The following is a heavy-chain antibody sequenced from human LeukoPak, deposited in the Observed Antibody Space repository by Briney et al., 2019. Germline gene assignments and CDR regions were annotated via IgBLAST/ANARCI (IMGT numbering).Heavy chain of an antibody. CDR3: ADRFCTGSGCGVAY. J-gene: IGHJ4*02. V-gene: IGHV3-30*03. CDR1: GFTLSSHS. D-gene: IGHD3/OR15-3a*01. Sequence: PGGSVRLSCAASGFTLSSHSMNWVHQAPGKGLDWVAVVSYDGSDKHYADSVKGRFTISRDNSKNTLYLQLNSLRGDDTAVYYCADRFCTGSGCGVAYWGQGTLVTVSS. CDR2: VSYDGSDK.